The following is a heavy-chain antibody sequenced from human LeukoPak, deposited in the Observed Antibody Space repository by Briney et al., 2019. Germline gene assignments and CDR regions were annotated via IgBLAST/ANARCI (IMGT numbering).Heavy chain of an antibody. D-gene: IGHD1-26*01. J-gene: IGHJ4*02. CDR3: AKGSGSYLSPLYYFDY. V-gene: IGHV4-39*07. Sequence: SETLSLTCSVSGGSISSSSSYWGWIRQPPGKGLEWIGSIYYSGSIFDNPALKSRVTISVDTSKNQFSLMLTSVTAADTAVYYCAKGSGSYLSPLYYFDYWGQGTLVTVSS. CDR2: IYYSGSI. CDR1: GGSISSSSSY.